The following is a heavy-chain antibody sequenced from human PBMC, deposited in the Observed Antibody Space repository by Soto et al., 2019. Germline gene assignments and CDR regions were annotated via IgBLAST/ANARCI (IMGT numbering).Heavy chain of an antibody. CDR3: AREGDSSSSRIYYYYGMDV. D-gene: IGHD6-6*01. J-gene: IGHJ6*02. Sequence: QVQLQESGPGLVKPSGTLSLTCAVSGGSISSSNWWSWVRQPPGKGLEWIGEIYHSGSTNYNPSLKSRVTISVDKSKNQFSLKLSSVTAADTAVYCCAREGDSSSSRIYYYYGMDVWGQGTTVTVSS. CDR1: GGSISSSNW. V-gene: IGHV4-4*01. CDR2: IYHSGST.